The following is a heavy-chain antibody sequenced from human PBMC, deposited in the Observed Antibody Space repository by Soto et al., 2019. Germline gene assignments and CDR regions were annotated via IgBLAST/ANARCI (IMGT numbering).Heavy chain of an antibody. Sequence: QVQLQQWGAGLLKPSETLSLTCGVYGGSLINYYWSWIRQPPGKGLEWIGEINHRGSTNYNPSLKSRVTISVATSKTQFSLTLSSVTAADTAVYYCARFERFAYPDYWGQGTLVTVSS. CDR1: GGSLINYY. V-gene: IGHV4-34*01. CDR3: ARFERFAYPDY. CDR2: INHRGST. D-gene: IGHD3-3*01. J-gene: IGHJ4*02.